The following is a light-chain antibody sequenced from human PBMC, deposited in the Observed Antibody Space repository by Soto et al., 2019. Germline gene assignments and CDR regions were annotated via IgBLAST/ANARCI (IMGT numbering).Light chain of an antibody. CDR1: QDISSY. Sequence: QMTQSPSAVSDSVGASVNVTYQASQDISSYLNWYQQKPGKAPKLLIYAASSLQSGVPSRFSGSGSGTDFTLTISSLQPEDFATYYCQQSYKPPGTFGQGTKVDIK. CDR2: AAS. CDR3: QQSYKPPGT. J-gene: IGKJ1*01. V-gene: IGKV1-39*01.